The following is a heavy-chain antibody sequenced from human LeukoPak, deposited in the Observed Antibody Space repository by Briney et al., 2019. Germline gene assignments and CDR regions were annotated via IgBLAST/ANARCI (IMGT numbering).Heavy chain of an antibody. CDR3: ARGHYDVLAASYKWTTDY. V-gene: IGHV3-21*01. D-gene: IGHD3-9*01. J-gene: IGHJ4*02. CDR1: GFTFNTFN. CDR2: ITSGGDYI. Sequence: GGSLRLSCAASGFTFNTFNMNWVRQAPGKGLEWVSSITSGGDYIYYADSVKGRFTTSRDNAKNSLSLQLNSLRVEDTAVYYCARGHYDVLAASYKWTTDYWGQGTLVTVSS.